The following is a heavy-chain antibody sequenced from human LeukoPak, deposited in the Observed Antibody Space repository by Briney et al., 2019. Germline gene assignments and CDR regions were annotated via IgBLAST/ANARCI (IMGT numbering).Heavy chain of an antibody. CDR3: AKDLFGIVVVPAALDAFDI. CDR1: GFTFSSYW. CDR2: INSDGSST. V-gene: IGHV3-74*01. D-gene: IGHD2-2*01. Sequence: GGSLRLSCAASGFTFSSYWMHWVRQAPGKGLVWVSRINSDGSSTSYADSVKGRFTISRDNAKNTLYLQMNSLRAEDTAVYYCAKDLFGIVVVPAALDAFDIWGQGTMVTVPS. J-gene: IGHJ3*02.